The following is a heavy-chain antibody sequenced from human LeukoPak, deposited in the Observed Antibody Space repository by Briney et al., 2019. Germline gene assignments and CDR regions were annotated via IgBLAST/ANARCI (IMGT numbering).Heavy chain of an antibody. CDR3: VREGTYSNGPDY. CDR2: INSDGTST. J-gene: IGHJ4*02. V-gene: IGHV3-74*01. Sequence: GGSLRLSCAASGFTFTSHWMHWVRQAPGKGLVWVSRINSDGTSTTYADSVKGRFTISRDNAKNTLYLQVNSLRVEDTAVFHCVREGTYSNGPDYWGQGTLVTVSS. D-gene: IGHD3-22*01. CDR1: GFTFTSHW.